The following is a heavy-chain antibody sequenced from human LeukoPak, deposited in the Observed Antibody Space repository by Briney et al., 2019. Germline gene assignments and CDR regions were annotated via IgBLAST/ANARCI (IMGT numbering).Heavy chain of an antibody. Sequence: PSETLSLTCTVSGGSISSSSYYWGWIRQPPGKGLEWIGSIYDSGSTYYNPSLKSRVTISVDTSKNQFSLKLSSATAADTAVYYCATGPLVRGTYYYYYMDVWGKGTTVTVSS. CDR2: IYDSGST. D-gene: IGHD1-1*01. CDR3: ATGPLVRGTYYYYYMDV. V-gene: IGHV4-39*01. CDR1: GGSISSSSYY. J-gene: IGHJ6*03.